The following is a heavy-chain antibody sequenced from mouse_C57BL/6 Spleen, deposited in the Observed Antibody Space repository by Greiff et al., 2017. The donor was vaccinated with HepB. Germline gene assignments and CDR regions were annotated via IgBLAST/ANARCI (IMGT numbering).Heavy chain of an antibody. CDR1: GYTFTDYY. CDR3: ADDGYSFAY. J-gene: IGHJ3*01. D-gene: IGHD2-3*01. Sequence: VQLQQSGPELVKPGASVKISCKASGYTFTDYYMNWVKQSHGKSLEWIGDINPNNGGTSYNQKFKGKATLTVDKSSSTAYMELRSLTSEDSAVYYCADDGYSFAYWGQGTLVTVSA. CDR2: INPNNGGT. V-gene: IGHV1-26*01.